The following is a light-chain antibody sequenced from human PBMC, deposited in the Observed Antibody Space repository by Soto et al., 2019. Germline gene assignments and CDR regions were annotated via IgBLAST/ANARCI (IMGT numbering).Light chain of an antibody. J-gene: IGLJ1*01. CDR1: SGDVGGYNY. CDR3: SSYAGSNNYV. V-gene: IGLV2-8*01. CDR2: EVS. Sequence: QSALTQPPSASGSPGQSVTISCTGTSGDVGGYNYVSWYQQHPGEVPKLMIFEVSERPSGVPDRFSASKSGNTASLTVSWLQAEDEADYFCSSYAGSNNYVFGTGTRSPS.